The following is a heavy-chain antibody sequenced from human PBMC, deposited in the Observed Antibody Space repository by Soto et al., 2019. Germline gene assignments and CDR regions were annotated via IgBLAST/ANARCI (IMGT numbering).Heavy chain of an antibody. CDR1: GGSIRNYY. CDR3: ARRYWTGTSYPALGYYFDY. J-gene: IGHJ4*02. CDR2: ISYSGST. D-gene: IGHD2-2*01. V-gene: IGHV4-59*12. Sequence: QVQLQESGPGLVKPSETLSLTCTVSGGSIRNYYWGWIRQPPGQGLEWIGHISYSGSTNYNPSLTRPVPMAVNPPSDRFALELSSVTAADTAVHYCARRYWTGTSYPALGYYFDYWGQGSLVTVSS.